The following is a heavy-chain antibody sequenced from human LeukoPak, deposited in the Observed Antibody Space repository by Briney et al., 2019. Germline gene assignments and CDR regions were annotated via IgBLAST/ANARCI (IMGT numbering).Heavy chain of an antibody. CDR1: GYTFTSYG. V-gene: IGHV1-18*01. J-gene: IGHJ4*02. CDR2: ISAYDGNT. Sequence: ASVKVSCKASGYTFTSYGISWVRQAPGQGLEWVGWISAYDGNTNYAQKFQGRVTMTTDTSTSTAHMELRSLRYDDTAVYYCARDGRFAAYEPDYWGQGTLVTVSS. D-gene: IGHD1-26*01. CDR3: ARDGRFAAYEPDY.